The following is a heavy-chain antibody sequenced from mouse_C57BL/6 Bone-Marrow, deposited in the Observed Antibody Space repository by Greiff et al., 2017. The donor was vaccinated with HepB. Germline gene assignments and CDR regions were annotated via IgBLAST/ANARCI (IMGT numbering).Heavy chain of an antibody. Sequence: QVQLQQPGAELVKPGASVKLSCKASGYTFTSYWMHWVKQRPGQGLEWIGMIHPNSGSTNYNEKFKSKATLTVDKSTSTAYMQLSSLTSEDSAVYYCARMDYRLSMDYWGQGTSVTVSS. CDR3: ARMDYRLSMDY. CDR1: GYTFTSYW. V-gene: IGHV1-64*01. J-gene: IGHJ4*01. CDR2: IHPNSGST. D-gene: IGHD1-2*01.